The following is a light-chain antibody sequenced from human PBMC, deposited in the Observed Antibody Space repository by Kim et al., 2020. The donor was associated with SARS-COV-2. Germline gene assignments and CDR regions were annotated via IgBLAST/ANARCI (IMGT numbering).Light chain of an antibody. CDR1: SSDVGSDNL. V-gene: IGLV2-23*02. Sequence: GELITISCTGTSSDVGSDNLVSWYQQQPGKAPKLMIYEVSTRPSGVSTRFSGSKSGNTASLTISGIQAEDEADYYCCSYAADSTYVFGTGTKVTVL. CDR2: EVS. CDR3: CSYAADSTYV. J-gene: IGLJ1*01.